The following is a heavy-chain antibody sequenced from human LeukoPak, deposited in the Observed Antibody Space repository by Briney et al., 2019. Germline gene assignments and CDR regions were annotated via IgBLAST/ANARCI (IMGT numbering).Heavy chain of an antibody. CDR1: GFTFRSYA. J-gene: IGHJ4*02. V-gene: IGHV3-21*04. CDR3: ARGSGLFDY. CDR2: ISGTSYYT. D-gene: IGHD1-26*01. Sequence: GGSLRLSCAASGFTFRSYAMNWVRQAPGKGLEWVSSISGTSYYTYYADSVKGRFTISRDNLENMLYLQGNSLRAEDTAVYYCARGSGLFDYWGQGTLVTVSS.